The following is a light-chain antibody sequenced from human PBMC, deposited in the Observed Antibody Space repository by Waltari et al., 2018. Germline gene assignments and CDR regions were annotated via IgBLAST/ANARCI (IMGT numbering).Light chain of an antibody. Sequence: QLALTQPASASGSPGQSITISCIGHSREVGGYNYVSWYQQHPAEASKLMIYDVSQRPSGVSDRSSGSKSSITASRTITGLDAEDEADYYYSSYTSSSPDVFGTGTKVTVL. CDR1: SREVGGYNY. CDR2: DVS. V-gene: IGLV2-14*01. J-gene: IGLJ1*01. CDR3: SSYTSSSPDV.